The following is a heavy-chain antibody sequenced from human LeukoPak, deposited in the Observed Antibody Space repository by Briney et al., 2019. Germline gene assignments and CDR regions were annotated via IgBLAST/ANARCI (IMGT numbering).Heavy chain of an antibody. D-gene: IGHD2-2*01. V-gene: IGHV4-39*01. Sequence: SETLSLTCTVSGGSISSSSYYWGWIRQPPGKGLEWIGSIYYSGSTYYNPSLKSRVTISVDTSKNQFSLKLSSVTAADTAVYHCARGIPAPPTDWFDPWGQGTLVTVSS. CDR3: ARGIPAPPTDWFDP. CDR1: GGSISSSSYY. J-gene: IGHJ5*02. CDR2: IYYSGST.